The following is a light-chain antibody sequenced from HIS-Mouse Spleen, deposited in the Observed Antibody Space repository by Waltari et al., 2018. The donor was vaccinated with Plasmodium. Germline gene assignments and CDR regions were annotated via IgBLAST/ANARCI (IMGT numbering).Light chain of an antibody. CDR1: SSALGGYNY. CDR3: SSYTSSSTLNYV. CDR2: DVS. V-gene: IGLV2-14*03. J-gene: IGLJ1*01. Sequence: QSALTQPASVSGSPGQSITISCTGTSSALGGYNYVSCYQQHPGKAPKLMIYDVSNLPSGVSNRFSGSKSGNTASLTISGLQAEDEADYYCSSYTSSSTLNYVFGTGTKVTVL.